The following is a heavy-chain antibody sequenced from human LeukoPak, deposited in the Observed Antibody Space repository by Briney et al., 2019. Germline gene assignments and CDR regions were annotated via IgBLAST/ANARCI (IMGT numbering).Heavy chain of an antibody. Sequence: PSETLSLTCAVYGGSFSGYYWSWIRQPPGKGLEWIGEINHSGSTNYNPSLKSRVTISVDTSKNQFSLKLSSVTAADTAVYYCARGAPGIQLWLPDYGMDVWGQGTTVTVSS. CDR1: GGSFSGYY. V-gene: IGHV4-34*01. D-gene: IGHD5-18*01. CDR3: ARGAPGIQLWLPDYGMDV. J-gene: IGHJ6*02. CDR2: INHSGST.